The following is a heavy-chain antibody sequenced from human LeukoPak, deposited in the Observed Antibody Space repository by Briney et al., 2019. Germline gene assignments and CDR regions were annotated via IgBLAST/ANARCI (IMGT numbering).Heavy chain of an antibody. CDR3: AAARHSSGYYAYFDY. Sequence: GESPKISCKGSGYSFTNYWIGWVRQMPGKGLEWMGIIYPGDSDTTYSPSFQGQVTISADKSISTAYLQWSSLKASDTAMYYCAAARHSSGYYAYFDYWGQGTLVTVSS. D-gene: IGHD3-22*01. J-gene: IGHJ4*02. V-gene: IGHV5-51*01. CDR2: IYPGDSDT. CDR1: GYSFTNYW.